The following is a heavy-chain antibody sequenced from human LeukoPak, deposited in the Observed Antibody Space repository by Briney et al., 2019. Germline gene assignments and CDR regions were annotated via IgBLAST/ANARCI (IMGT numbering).Heavy chain of an antibody. J-gene: IGHJ4*02. CDR2: ITYDGKNQ. Sequence: GGSLRLSCVVSDLTFRSYAMHWVCQAPEKGLEWVATITYDGKNQYYSDSVKGRFTISRDNSNNTLYLQMNTLRIGDTSVYFCASPARRITVFGVPFDYWGQGALVIVSS. V-gene: IGHV3-30*03. CDR1: DLTFRSYA. D-gene: IGHD3-10*02. CDR3: ASPARRITVFGVPFDY.